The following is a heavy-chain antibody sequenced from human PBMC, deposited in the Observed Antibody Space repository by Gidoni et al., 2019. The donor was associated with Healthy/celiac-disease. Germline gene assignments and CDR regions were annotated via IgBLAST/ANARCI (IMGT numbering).Heavy chain of an antibody. V-gene: IGHV4-61*02. D-gene: IGHD3-22*01. CDR3: ARGPTKTYDYDSSGYYHDY. Sequence: QVQLQASGPGLVKPSQTLSLTCTFSGGSISSGSSYWRWCRQPAGKGLEWIGRIYTSGSTNYNPSLKSRVTISVDTSKNQFSLKLSSVTAADTAVYYCARGPTKTYDYDSSGYYHDYWGQGTLVTVSS. CDR1: GGSISSGSSY. CDR2: IYTSGST. J-gene: IGHJ4*02.